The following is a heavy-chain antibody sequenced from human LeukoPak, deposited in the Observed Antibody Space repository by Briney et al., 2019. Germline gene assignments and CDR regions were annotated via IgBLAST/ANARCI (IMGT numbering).Heavy chain of an antibody. D-gene: IGHD2-15*01. CDR1: GYTFTGYY. V-gene: IGHV7-4-1*02. CDR3: ARDLVVAGYPYYFDY. J-gene: IGHJ4*02. CDR2: INTNTGNP. Sequence: GASVKVSCKASGYTFTGYYMHWVRQAPGQGLEWMGWINTNTGNPTYAQGFTGRFVLSLDTSVSTAYLQISSLKAEDTAVYYCARDLVVAGYPYYFDYWGQGTLVTVPS.